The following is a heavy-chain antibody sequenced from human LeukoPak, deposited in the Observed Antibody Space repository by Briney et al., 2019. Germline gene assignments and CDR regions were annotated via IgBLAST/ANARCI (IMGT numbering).Heavy chain of an antibody. CDR1: GFSFSSYS. CDR3: ARDAATIGTYWYFDL. Sequence: PGGSLRLSCAASGFSFSSYSMNWVRQAPREGLEWVSYISNSDSTTYYADSVKGRFTISRDNAKFSLFLQMNTLRDEDTAVYYCARDAATIGTYWYFDLWGRGTLVTVSS. V-gene: IGHV3-48*02. CDR2: ISNSDSTT. J-gene: IGHJ2*01. D-gene: IGHD1-1*01.